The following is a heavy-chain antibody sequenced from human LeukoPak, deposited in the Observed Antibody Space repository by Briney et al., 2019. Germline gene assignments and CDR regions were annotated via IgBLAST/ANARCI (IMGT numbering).Heavy chain of an antibody. V-gene: IGHV3-30*04. CDR2: ISSDGSNE. Sequence: GGSLRPSCAASGFTFSSYAIHWVRQAPGKGLEWVAVISSDGSNEYYADSVKGRFTISRDNSKNTMYLQMNSLRPDDTAVYYCARRWSFDYWGQGTLVTVSS. CDR3: ARRWSFDY. J-gene: IGHJ4*02. CDR1: GFTFSSYA. D-gene: IGHD2-15*01.